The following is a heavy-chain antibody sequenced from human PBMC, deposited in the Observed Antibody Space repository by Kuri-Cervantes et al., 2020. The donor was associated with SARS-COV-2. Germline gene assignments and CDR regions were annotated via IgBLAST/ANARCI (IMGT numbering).Heavy chain of an antibody. V-gene: IGHV3-23*01. D-gene: IGHD3-3*01. CDR2: ISGSGGST. CDR3: AKPVEGVVIAKPFDY. Sequence: GGTLRLSCAASGFTFSSYAMSWVRQAPGKGLEWVSAISGSGGSTYYADSVKGRFTISRDNSKNTLYLQMNSLRAEDTAVYYCAKPVEGVVIAKPFDYWGQGTLSPSPQ. CDR1: GFTFSSYA. J-gene: IGHJ4*02.